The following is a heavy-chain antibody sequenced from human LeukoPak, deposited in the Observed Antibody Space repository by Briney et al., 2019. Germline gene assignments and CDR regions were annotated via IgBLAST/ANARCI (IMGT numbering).Heavy chain of an antibody. CDR3: AKGSMGYSYGFLDY. Sequence: PGGSLRLSCAASGFTFSSYAVTWVRQAPGKGLEWVAVISYDGSNKYYADSVKGRFTISRDNSKNTLYLQMNSLRAEDTAVYYCAKGSMGYSYGFLDYWGQGTLVTVSS. D-gene: IGHD5-18*01. CDR1: GFTFSSYA. J-gene: IGHJ4*02. V-gene: IGHV3-30*18. CDR2: ISYDGSNK.